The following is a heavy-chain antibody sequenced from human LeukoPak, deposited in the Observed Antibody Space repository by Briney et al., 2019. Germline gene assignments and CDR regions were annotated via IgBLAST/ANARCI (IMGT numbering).Heavy chain of an antibody. D-gene: IGHD3-22*01. CDR3: AETYDSSGYFRC. Sequence: GASVKVSCKASGYTFTGYYIHWVRQAPGQGLEWMGWINPNSGGTNYAQKFQGRVTMTRDTSISTAYMELSRLRSDDTAVYYCAETYDSSGYFRCWGQGTLVTVSS. CDR1: GYTFTGYY. V-gene: IGHV1-2*02. J-gene: IGHJ4*02. CDR2: INPNSGGT.